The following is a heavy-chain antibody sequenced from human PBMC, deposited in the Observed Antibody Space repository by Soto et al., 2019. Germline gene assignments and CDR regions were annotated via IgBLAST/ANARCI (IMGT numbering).Heavy chain of an antibody. D-gene: IGHD3-22*01. J-gene: IGHJ3*02. CDR1: GGSISSYY. Sequence: PSETLSLTCTVSGGSISSYYWSWIRQPPGKGLEWIGYIYYSGSTNYNPSLKSRVTISVDTSKNQFSLKLSSVTAAGTAVYYCARANGGYDSSGYYYRCAFDIWGQGTMVTVSS. CDR2: IYYSGST. CDR3: ARANGGYDSSGYYYRCAFDI. V-gene: IGHV4-59*01.